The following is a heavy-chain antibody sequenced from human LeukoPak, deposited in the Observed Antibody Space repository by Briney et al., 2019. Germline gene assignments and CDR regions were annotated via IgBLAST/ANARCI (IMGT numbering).Heavy chain of an antibody. CDR3: ARVGVGSGSYYNSFDP. J-gene: IGHJ5*02. CDR1: GYTFTSYE. D-gene: IGHD3-10*01. CDR2: MNPNSGNT. V-gene: IGHV1-8*03. Sequence: ASVKVSCKASGYTFTSYEINWVRQATGQGLEWMGWMNPNSGNTGYAQKFQGRVTITRNTSISTAYMELSSLRSEDTAVYYCARVGVGSGSYYNSFDPWGQGTLVTVSS.